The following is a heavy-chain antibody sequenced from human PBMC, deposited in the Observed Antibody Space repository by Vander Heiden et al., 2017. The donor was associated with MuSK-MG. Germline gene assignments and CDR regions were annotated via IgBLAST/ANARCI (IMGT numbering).Heavy chain of an antibody. CDR3: ARRLQALDY. V-gene: IGHV1-8*03. CDR2: MNPNSGNT. Sequence: ARMGWMNPNSGNTGYAQKFQGRVTITRNTSISTAYMELSSLRSEDTAVYDCARRLQALDYWGQGTLVTVSS. J-gene: IGHJ4*02.